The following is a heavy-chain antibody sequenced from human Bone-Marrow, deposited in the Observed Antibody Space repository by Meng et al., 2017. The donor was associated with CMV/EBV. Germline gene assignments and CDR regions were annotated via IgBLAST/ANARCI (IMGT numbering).Heavy chain of an antibody. CDR3: ARDRFGSTSCYNDY. CDR1: GFTFSSYS. CDR2: ISSSSNYI. J-gene: IGHJ4*02. V-gene: IGHV3-21*01. Sequence: GGSLRLSCAASGFTFSSYSMNWVRQAPGKGLEWVSSISSSSNYIYYADSVKGRFTISRDNTKNSLYLQMNSLRAEDTAVYYCARDRFGSTSCYNDYWGQGTLVTVSS. D-gene: IGHD2-2*02.